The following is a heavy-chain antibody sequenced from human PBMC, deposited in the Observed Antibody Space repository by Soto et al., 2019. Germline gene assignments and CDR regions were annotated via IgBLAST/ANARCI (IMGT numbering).Heavy chain of an antibody. D-gene: IGHD2-8*01. CDR3: VHHGGVPYYHDF. Sequence: SETLSLTSAVSGGSLSSSSWWSWVRQPPGKTLEWLGEIFYSGSTKYNPSLNSRVTISADQSKNDFSLRLSSVTAADTAVYYCVHHGGVPYYHDFWGQGMLVTVSS. V-gene: IGHV4-4*02. CDR1: GGSLSSSSW. J-gene: IGHJ4*02. CDR2: IFYSGST.